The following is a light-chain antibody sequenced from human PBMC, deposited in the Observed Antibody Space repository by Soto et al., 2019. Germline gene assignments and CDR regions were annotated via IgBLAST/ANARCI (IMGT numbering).Light chain of an antibody. J-gene: IGLJ3*02. V-gene: IGLV2-23*01. Sequence: QSVLTQPASVSGSPGQSITISCTGTSSDAGNYNFVSWYQQHTGKSPKVIIYEDSTRPSGASNRISGSKSGNTASVTISGLQAEDEADYYCCSYAGSSTSWVFGVGTQRTVL. CDR3: CSYAGSSTSWV. CDR1: SSDAGNYNF. CDR2: EDS.